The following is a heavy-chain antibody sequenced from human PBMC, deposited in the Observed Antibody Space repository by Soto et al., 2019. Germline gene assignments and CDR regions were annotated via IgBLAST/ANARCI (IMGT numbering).Heavy chain of an antibody. CDR1: GFTFGDYY. D-gene: IGHD3-10*01. CDR3: ARDRDAYYYGSGTSHSDY. J-gene: IGHJ4*02. Sequence: GGSLRLSCAASGFTFGDYYMTWIRQSPGKGLECVSYISSSGGTTYHADSVKGRFTISRDNAKNSLYLQMNSLRVEDSAVYYCARDRDAYYYGSGTSHSDYWGQGTLVTVSS. CDR2: ISSSGGTT. V-gene: IGHV3-11*01.